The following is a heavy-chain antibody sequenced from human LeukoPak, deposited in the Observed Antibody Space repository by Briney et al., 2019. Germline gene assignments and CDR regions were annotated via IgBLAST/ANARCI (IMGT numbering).Heavy chain of an antibody. J-gene: IGHJ5*02. CDR3: ARMVVAAMNWFDP. CDR1: GYTFTSYG. D-gene: IGHD2-15*01. Sequence: ASVKVSCKASGYTFTSYGISWVRQAPGQGLEWMGWISAYNGNTNYAQKLQGRVTMTTDTSTGTAYMERRSLRSDDTAVYYCARMVVAAMNWFDPWGQGTLVTVSS. CDR2: ISAYNGNT. V-gene: IGHV1-18*01.